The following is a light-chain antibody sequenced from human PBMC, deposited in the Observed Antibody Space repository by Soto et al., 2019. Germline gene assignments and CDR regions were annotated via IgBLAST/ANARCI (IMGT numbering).Light chain of an antibody. CDR1: QSVSSN. Sequence: EIVMTQSPATLSVSPGERATLSCRASQSVSSNLAWYQQKPGQAPRLLIYGASTRTTGIPARCSSSGSGTAYTLTISSQQSEEFLVYYCQQYNNRPPVTFGQGTKVEIK. CDR3: QQYNNRPPVT. J-gene: IGKJ1*01. CDR2: GAS. V-gene: IGKV3-15*01.